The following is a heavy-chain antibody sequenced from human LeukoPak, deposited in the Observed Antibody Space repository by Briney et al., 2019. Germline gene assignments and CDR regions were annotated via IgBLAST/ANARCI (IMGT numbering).Heavy chain of an antibody. CDR1: GGSISSSNW. CDR2: IYHSGST. V-gene: IGHV4-4*02. J-gene: IGHJ3*02. D-gene: IGHD3-9*01. CDR3: ARHGGDYDILTGPLPFDAFDI. Sequence: PSETLSLTCTVSGGSISSSNWWSWVRQPPGKGLEWIGEIYHSGSTNYNPSLKSRVTISVDTSKNQFSLKLSSVTAADTAVYYCARHGGDYDILTGPLPFDAFDIWGQGTMVTVSS.